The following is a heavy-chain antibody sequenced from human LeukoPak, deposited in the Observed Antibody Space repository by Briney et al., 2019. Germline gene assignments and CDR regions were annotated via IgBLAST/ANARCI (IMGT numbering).Heavy chain of an antibody. CDR3: TTSRWSEDGGDN. J-gene: IGHJ4*02. CDR1: GFTFTSYS. V-gene: IGHV3-23*01. Sequence: GGSLRLSCAASGFTFTSYSMTWVRQAPGKGLEWVSFISGSGGSTNYADSVKGRFTISRDNSRNTLYLQMNSLRAEDTAVYYCTTSRWSEDGGDNWGQGTQVTVSS. D-gene: IGHD3-3*01. CDR2: ISGSGGST.